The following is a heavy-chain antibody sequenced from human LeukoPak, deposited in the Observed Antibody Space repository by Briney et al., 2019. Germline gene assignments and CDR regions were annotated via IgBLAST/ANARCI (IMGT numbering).Heavy chain of an antibody. CDR3: ARHGGPSDSSGYLYYLDS. D-gene: IGHD3-22*01. CDR2: IHYSGST. CDR1: GGSISSYY. Sequence: SDTLSLTCTVSGGSISSYYWSWSRQPPGKELEWIGYIHYSGSTNYNPSLMSRVTISVDTSKNQFSLKLSSVTAADTAMYYCARHGGPSDSSGYLYYLDSWGQGTLVTVSS. J-gene: IGHJ4*02. V-gene: IGHV4-59*08.